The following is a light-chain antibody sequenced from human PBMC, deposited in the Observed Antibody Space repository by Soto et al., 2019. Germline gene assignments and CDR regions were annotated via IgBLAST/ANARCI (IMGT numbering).Light chain of an antibody. CDR2: DAS. J-gene: IGKJ5*01. V-gene: IGKV3D-20*02. CDR3: QQRSNWPFT. CDR1: QSVSSSY. Sequence: EIVLTQSPVTLSLSPGERATLSCMASQSVSSSYLAWYQQKPGQAPRLLIYDASSRATGIPARFSGSGSGTDFTLTISSLEPEDFAVYYCQQRSNWPFTFGQGTRLEI.